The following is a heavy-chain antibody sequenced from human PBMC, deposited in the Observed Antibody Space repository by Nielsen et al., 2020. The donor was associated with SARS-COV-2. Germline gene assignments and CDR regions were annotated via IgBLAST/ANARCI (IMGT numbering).Heavy chain of an antibody. D-gene: IGHD2-2*02. CDR1: GYTFTSYY. V-gene: IGHV1-46*01. CDR3: ARDSCSSTSCYIDGMDV. J-gene: IGHJ6*02. CDR2: INPSGGST. Sequence: ASVKVSCKASGYTFTSYYMHWVRQAPGQGLEWMGIINPSGGSTSYAQKFQGRVTMTRDTSTSTVYMELSSLRSEDTAVYYCARDSCSSTSCYIDGMDVWGQGTTVTVSS.